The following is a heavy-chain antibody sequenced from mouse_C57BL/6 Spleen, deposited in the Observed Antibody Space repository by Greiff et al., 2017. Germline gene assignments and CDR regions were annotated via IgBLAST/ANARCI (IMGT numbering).Heavy chain of an antibody. J-gene: IGHJ4*01. CDR3: SRYDYEDYYAMDY. CDR2: IYPGDGDT. D-gene: IGHD2-4*01. Sequence: QVQLQQSGPELVKPGASVKISCKASGYAFSSSWMNWVKQRPGQGLEWIGRIYPGDGDTNYNGKFKGKATLTADKSSSTAYMQLSSLTSEDSAVYFCSRYDYEDYYAMDYWGQGTSVTVSS. V-gene: IGHV1-82*01. CDR1: GYAFSSSW.